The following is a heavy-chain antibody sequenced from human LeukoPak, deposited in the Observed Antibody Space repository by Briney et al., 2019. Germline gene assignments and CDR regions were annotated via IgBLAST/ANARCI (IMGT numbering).Heavy chain of an antibody. CDR3: TRHLSGVTGYTYGRGIDY. CDR1: GFTFNNYW. V-gene: IGHV3-7*01. D-gene: IGHD5-18*01. J-gene: IGHJ4*02. CDR2: INLDGSEK. Sequence: PGGSLRLSCAASGFTFNNYWMAWVRQAPGKGLEWVANINLDGSEKFYVDSVKGRFTISRDNAKNSLYLQMNSLRAEDTAVYYCTRHLSGVTGYTYGRGIDYWGQGTLVTVSS.